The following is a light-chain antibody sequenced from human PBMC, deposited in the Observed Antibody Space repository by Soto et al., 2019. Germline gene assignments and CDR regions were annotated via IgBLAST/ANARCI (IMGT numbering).Light chain of an antibody. J-gene: IGLJ2*01. CDR1: SSNIGAGYD. V-gene: IGLV1-40*01. CDR3: QSYDSSLSGPL. Sequence: QSVLTQPPSVSGAPGQRVTISCTGSSSNIGAGYDVHWYQQLPGTAPKLLIYGNSNRPSGVPDRFSGSKSGTSASLAITGLQAEDEADYYCQSYDSSLSGPLFGGGTKPPS. CDR2: GNS.